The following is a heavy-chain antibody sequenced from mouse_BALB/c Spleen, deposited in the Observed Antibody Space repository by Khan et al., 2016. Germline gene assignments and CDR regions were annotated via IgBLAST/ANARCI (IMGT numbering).Heavy chain of an antibody. V-gene: IGHV3-6*02. J-gene: IGHJ2*01. CDR3: ASGNWAFDY. Sequence: EVQLQESGPGLVKPSQSLSLTCSVTGYSITSGYYWNWIRQFPGNKLEWMGYISYDGSNNYNPSLKNRISITRDTSKNQFFLKLNSVTTEDAATYYCASGNWAFDYWGQGTTLTVSS. CDR1: GYSITSGYY. D-gene: IGHD4-1*01. CDR2: ISYDGSN.